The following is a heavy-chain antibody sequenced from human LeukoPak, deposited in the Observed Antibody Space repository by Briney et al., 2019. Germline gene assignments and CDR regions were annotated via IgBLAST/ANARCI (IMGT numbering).Heavy chain of an antibody. D-gene: IGHD6-13*01. J-gene: IGHJ4*02. V-gene: IGHV4-30-2*06. Sequence: SETLSLTCAVSGGSISSGSFPWSWLRQSPGKGLECIGYIYHYGSTYYNPSLKSRVTISVDWSKSQFYLNLTSVTAADTAVYFCARGGGSSRPFDYWGQGTLVTVSS. CDR3: ARGGGSSRPFDY. CDR2: IYHYGST. CDR1: GGSISSGSFP.